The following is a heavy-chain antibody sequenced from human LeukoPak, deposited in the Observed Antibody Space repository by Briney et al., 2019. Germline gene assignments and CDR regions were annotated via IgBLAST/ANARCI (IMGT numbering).Heavy chain of an antibody. V-gene: IGHV1-2*02. D-gene: IGHD3-22*01. J-gene: IGHJ4*02. CDR3: ARRGSWDYDSSGFDY. CDR2: INPNSGGT. Sequence: ASVKVSCKASGYTFTGYSMHWVRQAPGQGLEWMGWINPNSGGTNYAQKFQGRVTMTRDTSISTAYMELSRLRSDDTAVYYCARRGSWDYDSSGFDYWGQGTLVTVSS. CDR1: GYTFTGYS.